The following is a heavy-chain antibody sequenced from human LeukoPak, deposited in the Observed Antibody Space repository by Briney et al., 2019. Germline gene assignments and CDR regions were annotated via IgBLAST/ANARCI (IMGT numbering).Heavy chain of an antibody. CDR3: YSTGWYEYYYSGMDV. D-gene: IGHD6-19*01. Sequence: PGGSLRLSCAASGFTFSDYAMHWVRQAPGKGLEWVAVISFDGSNKYYADSVKGRFTISRDNSKNTLFLQMNSLRADDTAVYYCYSTGWYEYYYSGMDVWGQGTTVTVSS. J-gene: IGHJ6*02. CDR2: ISFDGSNK. V-gene: IGHV3-30-3*01. CDR1: GFTFSDYA.